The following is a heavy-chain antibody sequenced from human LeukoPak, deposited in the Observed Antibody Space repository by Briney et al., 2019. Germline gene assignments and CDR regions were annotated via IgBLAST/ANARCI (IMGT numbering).Heavy chain of an antibody. CDR3: AREPRVNMVRGVIAYFDY. D-gene: IGHD3-10*01. CDR2: INHSGST. J-gene: IGHJ4*02. V-gene: IGHV4-34*01. CDR1: GGSFSGYY. Sequence: SETLSLTCAVYGGSFSGYYWSWIRQPPGKGLEWIGEINHSGSTNYNPSLKSRVTISVDTSKNQFSLKLSSVTAADTAVYYCAREPRVNMVRGVIAYFDYWGRGTLVTVSS.